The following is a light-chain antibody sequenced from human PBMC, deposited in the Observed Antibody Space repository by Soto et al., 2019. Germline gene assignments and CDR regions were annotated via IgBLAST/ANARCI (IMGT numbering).Light chain of an antibody. Sequence: DIQMTQSPSSLSASVGDRVTITCRASQSISIYLNWYQQKLGEAPKLLIYAASSLQSGVPSRFSGSGSGIDFTLTISSLQPEDSASYFCQQSISAPLTFGGGTKVEIK. J-gene: IGKJ4*01. CDR2: AAS. CDR3: QQSISAPLT. CDR1: QSISIY. V-gene: IGKV1-39*01.